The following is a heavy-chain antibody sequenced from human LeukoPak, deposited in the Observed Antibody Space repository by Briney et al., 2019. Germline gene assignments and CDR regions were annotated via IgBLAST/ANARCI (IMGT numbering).Heavy chain of an antibody. J-gene: IGHJ4*02. Sequence: GASVKVSCKASGGTFSSYAISWARQAPGQGLEWMGRIIPILGIANYAQKFQGRVTITADKSTSTAYMELSSLRSEDTAVYYCARDQRDSSGYYYGYYFDYWGQGTLVTVSS. D-gene: IGHD3-22*01. V-gene: IGHV1-69*04. CDR3: ARDQRDSSGYYYGYYFDY. CDR2: IIPILGIA. CDR1: GGTFSSYA.